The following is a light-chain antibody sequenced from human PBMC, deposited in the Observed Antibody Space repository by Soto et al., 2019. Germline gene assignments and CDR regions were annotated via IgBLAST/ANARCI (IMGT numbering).Light chain of an antibody. Sequence: VLTQSPARLSLSPGERATLSCRAGQSVSDYLAWYQQKPGQPPRLLFFDASNRATGVPDRFSAGGSGTDFTLIIRSLEPEDFAVYYCQQRVNWPPTFGGGTKVEI. J-gene: IGKJ4*01. CDR1: QSVSDY. CDR3: QQRVNWPPT. CDR2: DAS. V-gene: IGKV3-11*01.